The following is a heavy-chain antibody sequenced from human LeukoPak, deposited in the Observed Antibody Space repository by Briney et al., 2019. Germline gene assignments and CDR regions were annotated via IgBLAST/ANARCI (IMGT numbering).Heavy chain of an antibody. CDR1: GYTFTGYY. Sequence: ASVKVSCKASGYTFTGYYMHWVRQAPGQGLEWMRWINPNSGGTNYAQKFQGRVTMTRDTSISTAYMELSRLRSDDTAVYYCASLGYCSSTSCFGGASYYYYMDVWGKGTTVTVSS. V-gene: IGHV1-2*02. CDR2: INPNSGGT. D-gene: IGHD2-2*01. CDR3: ASLGYCSSTSCFGGASYYYYMDV. J-gene: IGHJ6*03.